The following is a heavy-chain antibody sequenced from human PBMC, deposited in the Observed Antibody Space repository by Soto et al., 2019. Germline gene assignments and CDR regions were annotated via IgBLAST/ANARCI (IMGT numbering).Heavy chain of an antibody. CDR3: ARARPPGTFDY. V-gene: IGHV4-59*01. CDR2: IYYSGST. D-gene: IGHD6-13*01. CDR1: GGSISNYY. J-gene: IGHJ4*02. Sequence: QVQLQESGPGLVKPSETLSLTCTVSGGSISNYYWSWIRQPPGKGLEWIGYIYYSGSTNYNPSLKRRVTISVDTSKNQFSLKLSSVIAADTAVYYCARARPPGTFDYWGQGTLVTVSS.